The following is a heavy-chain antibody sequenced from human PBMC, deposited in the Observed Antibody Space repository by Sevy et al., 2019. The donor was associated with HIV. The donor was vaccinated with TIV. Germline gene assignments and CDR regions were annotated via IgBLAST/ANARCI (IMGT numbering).Heavy chain of an antibody. Sequence: GGSLRLSCTASGFTFTDSSMHWVRQAPGQGLEWLANINQHGTEIYYVNSVKGRFTISRDNSKNSVFLQMTSLRAGDTATYYCARGIGKDGAYWAQGTLVTVSS. V-gene: IGHV3-7*03. CDR3: ARGIGKDGAY. J-gene: IGHJ4*02. CDR2: INQHGTEI. D-gene: IGHD2-8*01. CDR1: GFTFTDSS.